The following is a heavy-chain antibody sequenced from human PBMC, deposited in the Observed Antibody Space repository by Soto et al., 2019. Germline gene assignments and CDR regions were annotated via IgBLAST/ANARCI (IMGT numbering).Heavy chain of an antibody. J-gene: IGHJ4*02. D-gene: IGHD3-10*01. Sequence: SVKVSCKASGGTFYTYTFSWVRQAPGQGLEWMGSITPIFGTANYAQKFQGRVTITADESTSTAYMELSSLRSEDTAVYYCARDHASLYYYGSGSYIVWGQGTLVTVSS. V-gene: IGHV1-69*13. CDR1: GGTFYTYT. CDR2: ITPIFGTA. CDR3: ARDHASLYYYGSGSYIV.